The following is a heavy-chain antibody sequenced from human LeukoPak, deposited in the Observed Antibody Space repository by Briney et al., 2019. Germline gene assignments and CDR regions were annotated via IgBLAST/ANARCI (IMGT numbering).Heavy chain of an antibody. CDR1: GGSISSYY. Sequence: SETLSLTCTVSGGSISSYYWSWIRRPPGKGLEWIGYIYYSGSTNYNPSLKSRVTISVDTSKNQFSLKLSSVTAADTAVYYCASSKSSWYGWFDPWGQGTLVTVSS. CDR2: IYYSGST. D-gene: IGHD6-13*01. J-gene: IGHJ5*02. V-gene: IGHV4-59*08. CDR3: ASSKSSWYGWFDP.